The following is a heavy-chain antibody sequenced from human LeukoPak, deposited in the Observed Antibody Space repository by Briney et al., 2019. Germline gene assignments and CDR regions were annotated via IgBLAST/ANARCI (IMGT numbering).Heavy chain of an antibody. V-gene: IGHV3-21*06. CDR1: GFTFSTYS. J-gene: IGHJ5*02. D-gene: IGHD5-24*01. CDR3: AGGSLRDLKIT. Sequence: PGGSLRLSCAASGFTFSTYSMHWVGQAPGKGLEWVSSIISSGSNIYYTGSVRGRFTVSRDNAKNSLYLQMSSLRPEDTAVYYCAGGSLRDLKITWGQGTLVTVSS. CDR2: IISSGSNI.